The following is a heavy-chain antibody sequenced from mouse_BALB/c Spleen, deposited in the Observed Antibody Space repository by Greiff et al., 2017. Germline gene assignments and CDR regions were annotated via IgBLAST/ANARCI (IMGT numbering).Heavy chain of an antibody. Sequence: EVQGVESGGGLVQPGGSRKLSCAASGFTFSSFGMHWVRQAPEKGLEWVAYISSGSSTIYYADTVKGRFTISRDNPKNTLFLQMTSLRSEDTAMYYCARGDSSVPAWFAYWGQGTLVTVSA. CDR2: ISSGSSTI. D-gene: IGHD3-2*01. CDR1: GFTFSSFG. V-gene: IGHV5-17*02. CDR3: ARGDSSVPAWFAY. J-gene: IGHJ3*01.